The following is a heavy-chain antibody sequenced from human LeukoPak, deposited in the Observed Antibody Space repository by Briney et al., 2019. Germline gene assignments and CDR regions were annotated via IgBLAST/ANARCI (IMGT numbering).Heavy chain of an antibody. CDR2: MNPNSGAT. D-gene: IGHD3-3*01. Sequence: ASVKVSCKASGYTFTSYDFNWLRQATGQGPEWMGWMNPNSGATGYAQKFQGRVTMTRSASINTAYMELSNLRSEDTAVYYCARIFPRRSGYSYYYYYGMDVWGQGTTVTVSS. J-gene: IGHJ6*02. CDR3: ARIFPRRSGYSYYYYYGMDV. CDR1: GYTFTSYD. V-gene: IGHV1-8*01.